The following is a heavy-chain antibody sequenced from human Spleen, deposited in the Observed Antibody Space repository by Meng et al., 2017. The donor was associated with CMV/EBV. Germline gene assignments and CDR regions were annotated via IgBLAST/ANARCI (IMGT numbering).Heavy chain of an antibody. J-gene: IGHJ4*02. CDR3: ASGVVDGPFDY. CDR2: INSDGSST. V-gene: IGHV3-74*01. Sequence: VPLDESGGGLVQPGGSLRLSCAASGFTFSSYWMHWVRQAPGKGLVWVSRINSDGSSTSYADSVKGRFTISRDNAKNTLYLQMNSLRAEDTAVYYCASGVVDGPFDYWGQGTLVTVSS. D-gene: IGHD3-22*01. CDR1: GFTFSSYW.